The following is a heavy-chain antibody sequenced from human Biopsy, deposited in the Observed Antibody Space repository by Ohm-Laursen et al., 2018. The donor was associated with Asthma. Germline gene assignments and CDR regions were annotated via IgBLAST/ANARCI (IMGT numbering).Heavy chain of an antibody. CDR3: ARTFHFWSPYHAEHHQL. CDR2: IKHDGSEK. CDR1: GSTFGDYW. J-gene: IGHJ1*01. D-gene: IGHD3-3*02. V-gene: IGHV3-7*01. Sequence: SLRLSCSASGSTFGDYWMSWVRQVPGKGLEWVANIKHDGSEKNHVDSLKGRFTISRDNAKNSLYLQMNSLRAEDTAVYYCARTFHFWSPYHAEHHQLWGQGTLVTVSS.